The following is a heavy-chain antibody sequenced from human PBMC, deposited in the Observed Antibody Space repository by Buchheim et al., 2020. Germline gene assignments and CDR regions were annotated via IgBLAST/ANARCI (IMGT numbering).Heavy chain of an antibody. V-gene: IGHV4-61*01. CDR3: ARGDYSRHDY. CDR2: ISSSGST. Sequence: QVQLQESGPGLVKPSETLSLTCTVSGGSVTSGSYSWSWIRQPPGEGLEWIGSISSSGSTNYNPSPKSRVTISVDTSKNQVSLKVKSVTAADTAVYYCARGDYSRHDYWGQGTL. D-gene: IGHD4-11*01. CDR1: GGSVTSGSYS. J-gene: IGHJ4*02.